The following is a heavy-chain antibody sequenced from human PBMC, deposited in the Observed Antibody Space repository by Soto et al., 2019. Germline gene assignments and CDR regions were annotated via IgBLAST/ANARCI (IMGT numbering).Heavy chain of an antibody. Sequence: GSLRLSCAAPGFTFSDYYMSWIRQAPGKGLEWVSYISSSSSYTNYADSVKGRFTISRDNAKNSLYLQMNSLRAEDTAVYYCARDKFDYDFWSGTLYYYGMDVWGQGTTVTVSS. CDR1: GFTFSDYY. CDR2: ISSSSSYT. J-gene: IGHJ6*02. D-gene: IGHD3-3*01. V-gene: IGHV3-11*06. CDR3: ARDKFDYDFWSGTLYYYGMDV.